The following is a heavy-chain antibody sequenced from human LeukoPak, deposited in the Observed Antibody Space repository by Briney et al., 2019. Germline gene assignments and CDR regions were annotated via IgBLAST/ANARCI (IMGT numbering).Heavy chain of an antibody. Sequence: PGGSLRLSCTASGFTFGDYAMSWVRQAPGKGLEWVSAFSNSGETHYADSVKGRFTISRDNSKNTLYLQMNSLRADDTALYYCAKDLRLSVGTSPFDYWGQGTLVTVSS. D-gene: IGHD4-23*01. V-gene: IGHV3-23*01. J-gene: IGHJ4*02. CDR3: AKDLRLSVGTSPFDY. CDR1: GFTFGDYA. CDR2: FSNSGET.